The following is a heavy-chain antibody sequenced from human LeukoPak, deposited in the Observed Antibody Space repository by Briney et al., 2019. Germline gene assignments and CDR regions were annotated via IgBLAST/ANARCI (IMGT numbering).Heavy chain of an antibody. Sequence: SGGSLRLSCAASGFTFSSHSMNWVRQAPGKGLEWVSYISPSSTTKYYADSVKGRFTISRDNAKNSLFLQVNSLRAEDTAVYYCATQAHDYWGQGTLVTVSS. CDR1: GFTFSSHS. D-gene: IGHD6-6*01. CDR2: ISPSSTTK. CDR3: ATQAHDY. V-gene: IGHV3-48*01. J-gene: IGHJ4*02.